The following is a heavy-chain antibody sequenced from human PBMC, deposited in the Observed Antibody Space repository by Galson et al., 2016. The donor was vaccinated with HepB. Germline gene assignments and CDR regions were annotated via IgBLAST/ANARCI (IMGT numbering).Heavy chain of an antibody. J-gene: IGHJ4*02. CDR3: ARGAYYTFWSGSRPAPLDY. D-gene: IGHD3-3*01. CDR2: ISYDGTNK. Sequence: SLRLSCAASGFTFSSFAMHWVRQAPGKGLEWLTIISYDGTNKYYADSVKGRFTIPRDNSKNAPYLQVSSLKPDDTAVYFCARGAYYTFWSGSRPAPLDYWGRGTLVAVSS. CDR1: GFTFSSFA. V-gene: IGHV3-30-3*01.